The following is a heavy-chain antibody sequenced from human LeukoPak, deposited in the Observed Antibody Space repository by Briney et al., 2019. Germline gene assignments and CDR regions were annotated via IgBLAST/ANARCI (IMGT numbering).Heavy chain of an antibody. V-gene: IGHV1-69*05. J-gene: IGHJ4*02. CDR1: GGTFSSYA. CDR2: IIPIFGTA. Sequence: SVTVSCTASGGTFSSYAISWVRQAPGQGLEWMGGIIPIFGTANYAQKFQGRVTITTDESTSTAYRELSSLRSEDTAVYCCAREGSIGLDYWGQGTLVTVSS. CDR3: AREGSIGLDY.